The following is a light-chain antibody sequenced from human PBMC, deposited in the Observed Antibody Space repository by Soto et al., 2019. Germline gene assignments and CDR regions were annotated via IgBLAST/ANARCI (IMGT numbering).Light chain of an antibody. CDR2: GAS. Sequence: EIVLTQSPGTLSVSPGERATLSCRASQSISSNYLAWYQQKPGQAPSLLIYGASSRATGIPDRFSGSGSGTEFTLTISRLEPEDSAIYYCQQYGSWTFGQGTKVEIK. CDR3: QQYGSWT. V-gene: IGKV3-20*01. J-gene: IGKJ1*01. CDR1: QSISSNY.